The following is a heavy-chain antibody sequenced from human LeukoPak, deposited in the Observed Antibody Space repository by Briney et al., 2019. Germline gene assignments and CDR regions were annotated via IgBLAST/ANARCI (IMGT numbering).Heavy chain of an antibody. D-gene: IGHD5-18*01. V-gene: IGHV3-11*03. Sequence: GGSLRLSCAASGFTFSDYYMSWIRQAPGKGLEWVSYISSSSSYTNYADSVKGRFTISRDNAKNSLYLQMNSLRAEDTAVYYCALSTATGRDFDYWGQGTLVTVSS. J-gene: IGHJ4*02. CDR1: GFTFSDYY. CDR2: ISSSSSYT. CDR3: ALSTATGRDFDY.